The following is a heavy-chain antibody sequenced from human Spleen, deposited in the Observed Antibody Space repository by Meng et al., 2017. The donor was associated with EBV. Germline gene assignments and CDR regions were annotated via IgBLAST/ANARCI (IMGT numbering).Heavy chain of an antibody. J-gene: IGHJ4*02. CDR3: ARHTGDFDY. Sequence: QLQLQKSGPRLVMPSATLSLPCGVPGASISDISAYCGWIRQSPRKGLEWIGPISSRGSTFYNPSLESRLTLSVDTTENHFALKLTSVTAADTAMYYCARHTGDFDYWGQGALVTVSS. CDR2: ISSRGST. CDR1: GASISDISAY. D-gene: IGHD2-8*02. V-gene: IGHV4-39*01.